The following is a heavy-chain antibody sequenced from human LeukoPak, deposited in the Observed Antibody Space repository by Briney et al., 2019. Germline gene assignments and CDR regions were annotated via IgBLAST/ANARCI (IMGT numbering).Heavy chain of an antibody. D-gene: IGHD2-21*02. CDR3: ASTYCGGDCYPNFDY. CDR1: GGTFSSYA. CDR2: IIPIFGTA. J-gene: IGHJ4*02. V-gene: IGHV1-69*05. Sequence: SVKVSCKASGGTFSSYAISWVRQAPGQGLEWMGGIIPIFGTANYAQKFQGRVTITTDESTSTAYMELSSLRSEDTAAYYCASTYCGGDCYPNFDYWGQGTLVTVSS.